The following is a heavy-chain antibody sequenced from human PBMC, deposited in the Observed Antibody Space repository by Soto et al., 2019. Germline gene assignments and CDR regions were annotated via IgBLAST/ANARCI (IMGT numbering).Heavy chain of an antibody. J-gene: IGHJ4*02. CDR1: GGTFSSYA. V-gene: IGHV1-69*12. CDR3: ARDGGVYDYSPFDY. CDR2: IIPIFGTA. Sequence: QVQLVQSGAEVKKPGSSVKVSCKASGGTFSSYAISWVRQAPGQGLEWMGGIIPIFGTADYAQKFQGRVTITAHEPTREAYMERSSLRSEDTAVYYCARDGGVYDYSPFDYWGKGTLVTVSS. D-gene: IGHD4-4*01.